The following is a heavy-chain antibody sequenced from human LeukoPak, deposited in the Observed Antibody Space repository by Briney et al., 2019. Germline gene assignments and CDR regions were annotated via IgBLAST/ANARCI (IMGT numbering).Heavy chain of an antibody. CDR1: GFTFSSFW. CDR2: IKEDGSER. CDR3: AAQKRGNYRPYYFDY. J-gene: IGHJ4*02. V-gene: IGHV3-7*03. D-gene: IGHD3-16*02. Sequence: PGGSLRLSCAASGFTFSSFWMNWVRQTPGKGLEWLANIKEDGSERYYVDSVQGRFTISRDNAKNSLYLQMNRLRAEDTAVYYCAAQKRGNYRPYYFDYWGQGTLVTVSS.